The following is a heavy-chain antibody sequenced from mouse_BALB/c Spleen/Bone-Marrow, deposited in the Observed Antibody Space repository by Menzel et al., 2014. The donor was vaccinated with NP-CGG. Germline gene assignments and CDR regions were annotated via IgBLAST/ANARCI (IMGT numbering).Heavy chain of an antibody. J-gene: IGHJ1*01. Sequence: VQLQQSGPELVKPGASVKISCKASGYSFTGYFMNWVMQSHRKSLEWIGRINPYNGDTFYNQKFKGKATLTVDKSSSTAHMELRSLASEDSAVYYCTRVTTDWYFDVWGAGTTVTVSS. CDR1: GYSFTGYF. CDR2: INPYNGDT. V-gene: IGHV1-20*02. D-gene: IGHD1-1*01. CDR3: TRVTTDWYFDV.